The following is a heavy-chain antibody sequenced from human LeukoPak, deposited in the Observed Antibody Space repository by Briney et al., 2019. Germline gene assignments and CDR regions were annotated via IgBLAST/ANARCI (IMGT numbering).Heavy chain of an antibody. Sequence: ASVKVSCKASLYTFIIYDVNSVRQATGQGLEWMGWMNPNSGNTGYAQKFQGRVTMTRNTSISTAYMELSSLRTKDASIAYCTRGPRRIVRFDPWGQGTLVTVSS. CDR2: MNPNSGNT. CDR1: LYTFIIYD. CDR3: TRGPRRIVRFDP. V-gene: IGHV1-8*01. D-gene: IGHD3-16*02. J-gene: IGHJ5*02.